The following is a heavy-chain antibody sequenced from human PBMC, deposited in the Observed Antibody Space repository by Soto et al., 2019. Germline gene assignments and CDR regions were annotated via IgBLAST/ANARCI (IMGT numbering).Heavy chain of an antibody. D-gene: IGHD3-22*01. CDR3: AKDEYYYSRSGYYIFDS. Sequence: GSLRLSCAASGFTFSSYGMHWVRQAPGKGLEWVAAISHDGTNKNYGDSVKGRFTISRDNSKKTLYLQMNSLRPEDTALYYCAKDEYYYSRSGYYIFDSWGQGTLV. J-gene: IGHJ4*02. CDR2: ISHDGTNK. V-gene: IGHV3-30*18. CDR1: GFTFSSYG.